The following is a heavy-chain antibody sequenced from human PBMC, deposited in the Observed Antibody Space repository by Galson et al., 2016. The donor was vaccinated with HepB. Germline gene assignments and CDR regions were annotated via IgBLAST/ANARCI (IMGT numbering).Heavy chain of an antibody. CDR1: GFTLSGSG. J-gene: IGHJ3*01. V-gene: IGHV3-48*01. CDR3: ARELVRSAFDL. D-gene: IGHD6-6*01. CDR2: ISSALRPI. Sequence: SLRLSCAASGFTLSGSGLNWVRQAPGRGLEWISYISSALRPIYYADSVKGRFTISRDNAKNSVYLQMNSLRAEDTGVCYCARELVRSAFDLWGQGTMVTVSS.